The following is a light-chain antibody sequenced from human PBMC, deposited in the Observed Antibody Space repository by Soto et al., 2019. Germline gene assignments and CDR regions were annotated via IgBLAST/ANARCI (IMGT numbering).Light chain of an antibody. J-gene: IGKJ2*03. CDR3: QQYPSSPPYG. CDR1: QSISSY. CDR2: DAS. Sequence: EIVLTQSPGTLSLSPGERATLSCRASQSISSYLAWYQHKPGQAPRLLIYDASRRATGIPDRFSGSGSGTVFTLTISRLEPEDFAVYYCQQYPSSPPYGFGQGTKLEIK. V-gene: IGKV3-20*01.